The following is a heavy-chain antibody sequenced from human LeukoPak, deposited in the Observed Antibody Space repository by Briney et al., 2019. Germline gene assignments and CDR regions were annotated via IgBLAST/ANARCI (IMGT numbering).Heavy chain of an antibody. CDR3: ARGAVTTFPGGVEFNWFDP. D-gene: IGHD4-11*01. CDR1: GYTFTSYD. Sequence: GASVTVSCKASGYTFTSYDINWVRQATGQGLEWMGWMNPNSGNTGYAQKFQGRVTMTRNTSISTAYMELSSLRSEDTAVYYCARGAVTTFPGGVEFNWFDPWGQGTLVTVSS. V-gene: IGHV1-8*01. J-gene: IGHJ5*02. CDR2: MNPNSGNT.